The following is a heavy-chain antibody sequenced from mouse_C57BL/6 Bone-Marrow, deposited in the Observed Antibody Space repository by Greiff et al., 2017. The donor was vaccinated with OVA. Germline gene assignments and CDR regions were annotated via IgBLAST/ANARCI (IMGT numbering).Heavy chain of an antibody. V-gene: IGHV2-9*02. CDR3: ARVIYYDYERLYYYAMDY. J-gene: IGHJ4*01. Sequence: VKLKESGPGLVAPSQSLSITCTVSGFSLTSYGVHWVRQPPGKGLEWLGVIWAGGSTNYNSALMSRLSISKDNSKSQVFLKMNSLQTDDTAMYYCARVIYYDYERLYYYAMDYWGQGTSVTVSS. D-gene: IGHD2-4*01. CDR1: GFSLTSYG. CDR2: IWAGGST.